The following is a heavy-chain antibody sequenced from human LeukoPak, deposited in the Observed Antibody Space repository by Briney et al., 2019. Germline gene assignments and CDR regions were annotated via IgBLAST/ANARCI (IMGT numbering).Heavy chain of an antibody. CDR2: IYYSGST. CDR3: ARDYGGYSYGRTYYMDV. Sequence: PSETLSLTCTVSGGSISSYYWSWIRQPPGKGLEWIGYIYYSGSTNYNPSLKSRVTMSVDTSKNQFSLKLSSVTAADTAVYYCARDYGGYSYGRTYYMDVWGKGTTVTVSS. V-gene: IGHV4-59*12. J-gene: IGHJ6*03. CDR1: GGSISSYY. D-gene: IGHD5-18*01.